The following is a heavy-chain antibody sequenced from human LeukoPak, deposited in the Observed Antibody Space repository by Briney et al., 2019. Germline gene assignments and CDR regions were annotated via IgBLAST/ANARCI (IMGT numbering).Heavy chain of an antibody. CDR2: VTGSGGST. CDR3: ARGGLVGADWSGFDY. CDR1: GFTFSSYA. J-gene: IGHJ4*02. Sequence: PGESLRLSCAASGFTFSSYAMSWVRQAPGKGLEWVSAVTGSGGSTYYADSVRGRFTISRDNSKNTLFLQLDSLRVEGTAVYYCARGGLVGADWSGFDYWGQGTLVTVSS. D-gene: IGHD1-26*01. V-gene: IGHV3-23*01.